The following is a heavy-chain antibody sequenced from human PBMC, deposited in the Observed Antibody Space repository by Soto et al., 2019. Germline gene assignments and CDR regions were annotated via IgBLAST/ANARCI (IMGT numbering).Heavy chain of an antibody. CDR1: GYTFTRYT. Sequence: QVQLVQSGAEVKKPGASVKISCKASGYTFTRYTMNWVRQAPGQRLEWMGWINPDNGNTKSSQKLQDRVIITRDTSASTAYMDLSCLRSEDTAVYYCARGIATGQLDPWGQGTLVTVSS. V-gene: IGHV1-3*01. D-gene: IGHD2-15*01. CDR3: ARGIATGQLDP. J-gene: IGHJ5*02. CDR2: INPDNGNT.